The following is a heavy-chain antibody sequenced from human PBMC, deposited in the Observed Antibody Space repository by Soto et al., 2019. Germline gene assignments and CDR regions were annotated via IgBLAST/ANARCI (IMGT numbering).Heavy chain of an antibody. Sequence: EVQLVESGGGLVHPGGSLRLACTASGFILSDHYMDWVRQAPGKGLEWIGRSRDKVNSYTTQYAASVKGRFTISRDESKDSLYLQIDNLKTEDTAVYFCTRGGSSSPYYDPMDVWGQGTTVIISS. CDR1: GFILSDHY. CDR3: TRGGSSSPYYDPMDV. D-gene: IGHD6-6*01. V-gene: IGHV3-72*01. J-gene: IGHJ6*02. CDR2: SRDKVNSYTT.